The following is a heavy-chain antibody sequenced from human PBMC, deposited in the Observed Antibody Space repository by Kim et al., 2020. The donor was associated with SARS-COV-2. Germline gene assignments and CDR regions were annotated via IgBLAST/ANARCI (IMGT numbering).Heavy chain of an antibody. D-gene: IGHD4-17*01. CDR3: ARMKRSRLLFDY. J-gene: IGHJ4*02. V-gene: IGHV4-4*07. Sequence: SPHSIRSRVTLSVDTSKNQFSLNLRSVTAADAAVYYCARMKRSRLLFDYWGQGTLVTVST.